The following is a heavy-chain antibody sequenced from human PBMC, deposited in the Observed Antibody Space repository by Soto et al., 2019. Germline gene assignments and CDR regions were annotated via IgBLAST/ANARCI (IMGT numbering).Heavy chain of an antibody. V-gene: IGHV3-30*18. J-gene: IGHJ5*02. Sequence: GGSLRRGSAACGVRVRSYGMDGVCQDTGKGLERVAAISYDRSNKYYADSVKGRFTISRDNSKNTLYLQMNSLRAEDTAVYYCAKDGRQWLVNSWFDPWGQGTLVTVSS. CDR1: GVRVRSYG. CDR2: ISYDRSNK. CDR3: AKDGRQWLVNSWFDP. D-gene: IGHD6-19*01.